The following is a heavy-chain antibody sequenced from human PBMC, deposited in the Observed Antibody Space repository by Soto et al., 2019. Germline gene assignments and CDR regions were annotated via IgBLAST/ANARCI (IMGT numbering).Heavy chain of an antibody. CDR3: ARSLSPDAFDI. J-gene: IGHJ3*02. CDR1: GGTFSSYT. CDR2: IIPILGIA. V-gene: IGHV1-69*02. Sequence: ASVKVSSKASGGTFSSYTISWVRQAPGQGLEWMGRIIPILGIANYAQKFQGRVTITADKSTSTAYMELSSLRSEDTAVYYCARSLSPDAFDIWGQGTMVTVSS.